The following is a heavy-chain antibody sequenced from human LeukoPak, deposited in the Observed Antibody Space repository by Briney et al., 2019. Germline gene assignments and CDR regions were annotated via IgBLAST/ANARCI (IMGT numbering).Heavy chain of an antibody. CDR1: GLTVSSNY. Sequence: PGGSLRLSCAASGLTVSSNYMSWVRQAPGKGLEWVSVLYSGGTAYFADSVKGRFTISRDNSKNTLYLQMNSLRGDDTAVYYCARGLAVAGFDPWGQGTLVTVSS. CDR2: LYSGGTA. CDR3: ARGLAVAGFDP. V-gene: IGHV3-53*01. J-gene: IGHJ5*02. D-gene: IGHD6-13*01.